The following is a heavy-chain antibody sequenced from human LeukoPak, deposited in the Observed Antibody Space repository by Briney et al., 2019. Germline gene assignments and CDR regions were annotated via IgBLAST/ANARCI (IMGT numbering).Heavy chain of an antibody. J-gene: IGHJ4*02. V-gene: IGHV5-51*01. Sequence: RGESLKISCKGSGYKFTNYWIVWVRQMPGKGLEWMGIIYPDDSNTRYSPSFQGQVTISVDKSFSTAYLQWNSLKASDTAMYYCALQPGYCSSASCSHLDFWGQGTLVTVSS. CDR1: GYKFTNYW. D-gene: IGHD2-2*01. CDR2: IYPDDSNT. CDR3: ALQPGYCSSASCSHLDF.